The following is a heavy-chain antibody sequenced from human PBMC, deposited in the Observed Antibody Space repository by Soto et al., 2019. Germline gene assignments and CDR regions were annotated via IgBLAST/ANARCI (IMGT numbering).Heavy chain of an antibody. CDR3: AKGGYNYGFLFDC. Sequence: GGSLRLSCAASGFTFSTYAISWVRQAPGKGLEWVSTIDNSGGITYYADSVKGRFTISRDNSKNTLYLQMNSLRAEDTAVYYCAKGGYNYGFLFDCWGQGTLVTV. D-gene: IGHD5-18*01. CDR2: IDNSGGIT. J-gene: IGHJ4*02. CDR1: GFTFSTYA. V-gene: IGHV3-23*05.